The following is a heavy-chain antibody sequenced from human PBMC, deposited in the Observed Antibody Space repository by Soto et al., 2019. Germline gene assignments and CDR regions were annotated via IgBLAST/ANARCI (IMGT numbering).Heavy chain of an antibody. Sequence: SETLSLTCTVSGGSISSYYWSWIRQPPGKGLEWIGYIYYNVNTNYNPSLKSRVTISVDTSKNQFSLKLSSVTAADTAVYYCARSRGDYGDLIDYWGQGTLVTVSS. J-gene: IGHJ4*02. CDR1: GGSISSYY. V-gene: IGHV4-59*01. CDR3: ARSRGDYGDLIDY. CDR2: IYYNVNT. D-gene: IGHD4-17*01.